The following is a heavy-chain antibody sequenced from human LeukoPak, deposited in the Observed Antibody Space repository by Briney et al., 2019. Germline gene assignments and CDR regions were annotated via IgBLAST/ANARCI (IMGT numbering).Heavy chain of an antibody. CDR2: IYTGGST. V-gene: IGHV3-66*01. CDR3: ARGEKGHDY. J-gene: IGHJ4*02. Sequence: QRGESLKISCAASGFTVNNNYMSWVRQAPGKGLEWVSVIYTGGSTYYADSVKGRFTISRDSSKNTVYFQMNSLRAEDTAVYYCARGEKGHDYWGQGTLVTVSS. CDR1: GFTVNNNY.